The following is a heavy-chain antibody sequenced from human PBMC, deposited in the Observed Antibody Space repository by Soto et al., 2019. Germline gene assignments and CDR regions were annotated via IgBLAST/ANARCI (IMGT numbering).Heavy chain of an antibody. V-gene: IGHV3-23*01. Sequence: PGGSLRLSCAASGFTFSSYAMSWVRQAPGKGLEWVSTISGSDGRTYSTDSVKGRFTISRDNSRNTAYLQMSSLRVEDTAVYYCAKGVSQYTPLALFDYWGRGTLVTVSS. CDR2: ISGSDGRT. J-gene: IGHJ4*02. CDR1: GFTFSSYA. D-gene: IGHD5-18*01. CDR3: AKGVSQYTPLALFDY.